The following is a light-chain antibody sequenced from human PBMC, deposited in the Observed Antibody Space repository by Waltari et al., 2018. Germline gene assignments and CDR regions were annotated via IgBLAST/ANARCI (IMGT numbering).Light chain of an antibody. V-gene: IGKV1-9*01. Sequence: IQLTQSPSSLSAFVGDRVTITCRASQGVSSYLAWYQQKPGKAPKLLIYAASTLQRGVPSRFSGSGSGTDFTLTISSLQPEDFATYYCQQYDNWPVTFGQGTRLEIK. CDR1: QGVSSY. J-gene: IGKJ5*01. CDR3: QQYDNWPVT. CDR2: AAS.